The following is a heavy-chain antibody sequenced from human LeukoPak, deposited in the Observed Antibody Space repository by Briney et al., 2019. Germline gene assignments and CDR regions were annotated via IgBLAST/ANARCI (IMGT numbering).Heavy chain of an antibody. D-gene: IGHD4-23*01. Sequence: GGSLRLSCAASGFPFSSYSMNWVRQAPGKGLVWVSRIASDGSSTTYADSVKGRFSISRDNAKNTLYLQMNSLRVEDTAVYYCARGRPHGNDYWGQGTLVTVSS. CDR1: GFPFSSYS. CDR3: ARGRPHGNDY. CDR2: IASDGSST. V-gene: IGHV3-74*01. J-gene: IGHJ4*02.